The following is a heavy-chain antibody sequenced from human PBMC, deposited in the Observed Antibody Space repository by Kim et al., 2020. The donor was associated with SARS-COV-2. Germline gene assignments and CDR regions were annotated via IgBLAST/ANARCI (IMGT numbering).Heavy chain of an antibody. J-gene: IGHJ4*02. D-gene: IGHD3-9*01. Sequence: TSHNPSLKSRVTISVDTSKNQFSLKLSSVTAADTAVYYCARDRDILTGSVDYWGQGTLVTVSS. CDR3: ARDRDILTGSVDY. V-gene: IGHV4-30-2*04. CDR2: T.